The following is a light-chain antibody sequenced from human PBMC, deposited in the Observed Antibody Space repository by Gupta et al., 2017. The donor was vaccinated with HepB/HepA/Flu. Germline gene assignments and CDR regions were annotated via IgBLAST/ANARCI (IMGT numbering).Light chain of an antibody. Sequence: DIVMTQSPDSLAVSLGDRATINCKSSQSVLYSSNNKNYLAWYQQKPGQPPKLLIYWASTRESGVPDRFSGSGSGTDFTLTISSLQAEDVAVYYCQQHYTTPLTFGGGTKVEIK. V-gene: IGKV4-1*01. J-gene: IGKJ4*01. CDR2: WAS. CDR1: QSVLYSSNNKNY. CDR3: QQHYTTPLT.